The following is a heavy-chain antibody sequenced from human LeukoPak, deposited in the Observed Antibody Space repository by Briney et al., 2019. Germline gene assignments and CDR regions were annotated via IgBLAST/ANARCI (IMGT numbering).Heavy chain of an antibody. V-gene: IGHV3-23*01. CDR1: GFTFTTYA. CDR2: IGNSGGDT. J-gene: IGHJ4*02. CDR3: AKRGGESSGWGPFDY. Sequence: GGSLRLSCAASGFTFTTYAMCWVRQAPGKGLEWVSCIGNSGGDTVYADSVRGRFTVSRDTSRNTLFLEMNSLRAEDTAIYYCAKRGGESSGWGPFDYWGQGTLVTVSS. D-gene: IGHD6-19*01.